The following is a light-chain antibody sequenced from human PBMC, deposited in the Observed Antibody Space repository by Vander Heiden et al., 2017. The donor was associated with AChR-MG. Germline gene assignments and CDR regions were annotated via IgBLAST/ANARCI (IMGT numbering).Light chain of an antibody. CDR2: GHT. CDR3: QTYDSSLSGYV. V-gene: IGLV1-40*01. Sequence: SVLTQPPRVSGAPGQRVTVSCTRSSSSIGAGYDVDWYQQLPVTVPNLRIYGHTNRPSGVPDRFSGSKSGTSASLAIAGLQAEDEADDYFQTYDSSLSGYVFGTGTKVTVL. CDR1: SSSIGAGYD. J-gene: IGLJ1*01.